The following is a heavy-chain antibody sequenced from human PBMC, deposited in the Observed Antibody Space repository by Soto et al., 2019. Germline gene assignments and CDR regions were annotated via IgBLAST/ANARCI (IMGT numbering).Heavy chain of an antibody. J-gene: IGHJ4*02. CDR2: IIPIFGTA. D-gene: IGHD3-16*01. CDR3: AREEVRQSLYYFDY. V-gene: IGHV1-69*06. CDR1: VGTFSSYA. Sequence: QVQLVQSGAEVKKPGSSVKVSCKASVGTFSSYAISWVRQAPGQGREWMGGIIPIFGTANYAQKFQGRVTITADKSTSTAYMELSSLRSEDTAVYYCAREEVRQSLYYFDYWGQGTLVTVSS.